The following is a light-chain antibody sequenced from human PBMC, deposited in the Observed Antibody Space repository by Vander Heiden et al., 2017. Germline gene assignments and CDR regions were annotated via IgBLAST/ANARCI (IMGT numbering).Light chain of an antibody. CDR1: SNDVGNYNL. CDR2: DVS. J-gene: IGLJ1*01. CDR3: CSYAGLDTYV. V-gene: IGLV2-23*02. Sequence: QSALTQPAPVSGPPGQPLTISCTGTSNDVGNYNLVSWYQQHPGNAPKLIIYDVSERPSGVSDRFSGSTSGTTASLTISGLQAEDDADYCCCSYAGLDTYVFGTVTKVTVL.